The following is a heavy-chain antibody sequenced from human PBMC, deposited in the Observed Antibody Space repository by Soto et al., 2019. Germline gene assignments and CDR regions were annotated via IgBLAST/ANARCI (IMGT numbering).Heavy chain of an antibody. Sequence: SETLSLTCSVSGVSIKSGDNYWSWIRQPPGKGLEWIGNIYYIGSTSYNPSLKSRVSMSVDTSKNQFSLKLTSVTAADTAVYYCARNTSRLGWFDSWGQGTLVTVSS. D-gene: IGHD6-13*01. J-gene: IGHJ5*01. CDR1: GVSIKSGDNY. CDR3: ARNTSRLGWFDS. V-gene: IGHV4-30-4*08. CDR2: IYYIGST.